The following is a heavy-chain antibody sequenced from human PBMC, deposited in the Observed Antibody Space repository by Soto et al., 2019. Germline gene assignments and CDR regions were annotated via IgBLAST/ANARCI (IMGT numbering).Heavy chain of an antibody. V-gene: IGHV1-18*01. Sequence: QVQLVQSGAEVKKPGASVKVSCKASGYMFTSYGISWVRQAPGQGLEWMGWISAYNGNTKHAQKVQGRVTMTTDTSTSTAYMELRSLRSDDTAVYYCARAWYCSGGTCYVDSWGQGTLVTVSS. CDR3: ARAWYCSGGTCYVDS. CDR2: ISAYNGNT. J-gene: IGHJ4*02. CDR1: GYMFTSYG. D-gene: IGHD2-15*01.